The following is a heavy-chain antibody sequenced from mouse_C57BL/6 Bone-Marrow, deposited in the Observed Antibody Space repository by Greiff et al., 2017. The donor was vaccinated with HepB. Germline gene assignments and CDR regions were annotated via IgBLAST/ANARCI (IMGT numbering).Heavy chain of an antibody. D-gene: IGHD1-1*01. V-gene: IGHV1-22*01. Sequence: EVKLQESGPELVKPGASVKMSCKASGYTFTDYNMHWVKQSHGKSLEWIGYINPNNGGTSYNQKFKGKATLTVNKSSSTAYMELRSLTSEDSAVYYCARGITTVHYFDYWGQGTTLTVSS. J-gene: IGHJ2*01. CDR1: GYTFTDYN. CDR3: ARGITTVHYFDY. CDR2: INPNNGGT.